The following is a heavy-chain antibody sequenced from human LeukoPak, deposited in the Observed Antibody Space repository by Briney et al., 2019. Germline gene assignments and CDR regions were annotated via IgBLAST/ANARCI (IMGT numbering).Heavy chain of an antibody. CDR2: IIPMFDTA. CDR1: GGTFSTYA. V-gene: IGHV1-69*13. J-gene: IGHJ4*02. CDR3: ATFLPGSGSYPDTYYFDY. Sequence: SVKVSCKASGGTFSTYAISWVRQAPGQGLEWMGGIIPMFDTANNAQKFQGRVTITADESTSTAYMELSSLRSEDTALYYCATFLPGSGSYPDTYYFDYWGQGTLVTVSS. D-gene: IGHD3-10*01.